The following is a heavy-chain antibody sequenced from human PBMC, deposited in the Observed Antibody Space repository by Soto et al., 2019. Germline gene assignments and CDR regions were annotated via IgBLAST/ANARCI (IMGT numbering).Heavy chain of an antibody. CDR2: INPSGGST. D-gene: IGHD3-3*01. Sequence: GASVKVSWKASGYTFTSYYMHWVRQAPGQGLEWMGIINPSGGSTSYAQKFQGRVTMTRDTSTSTVYMELSSLRSEDTAVYYCARDHEYYDFWSGPAYYYYGMDVWGQGTTVTVSS. V-gene: IGHV1-46*01. J-gene: IGHJ6*02. CDR3: ARDHEYYDFWSGPAYYYYGMDV. CDR1: GYTFTSYY.